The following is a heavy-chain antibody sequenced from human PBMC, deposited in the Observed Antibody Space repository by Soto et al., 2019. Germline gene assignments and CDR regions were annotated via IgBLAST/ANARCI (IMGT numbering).Heavy chain of an antibody. D-gene: IGHD2-21*02. Sequence: QVQLVESGGGLVKPGGSLRLSCAASGFTFSDYYMSWIRQAPRKGLEWVSYISGSGTYTNYGDSVKGRFTISRDNAKNSLYLQMNSLRAEDTAVYYCVRGGSYCGGDCFDYWGQGTLVTGSS. CDR3: VRGGSYCGGDCFDY. V-gene: IGHV3-11*06. CDR1: GFTFSDYY. J-gene: IGHJ4*02. CDR2: ISGSGTYT.